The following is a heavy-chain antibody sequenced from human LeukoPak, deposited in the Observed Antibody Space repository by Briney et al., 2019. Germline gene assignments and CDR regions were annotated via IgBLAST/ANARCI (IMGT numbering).Heavy chain of an antibody. V-gene: IGHV3-30*18. D-gene: IGHD6-13*01. Sequence: PGGSLRLSCAASGFTFRNYGIHCVRQAPGKGLEWVAVISDDGSYKNYVDSVKGRFTISRDNSNNTLYLQMNSLRAEDTAVYYCAKDRDTTSSGTFDYWGQGTLVTVSS. CDR3: AKDRDTTSSGTFDY. CDR2: ISDDGSYK. J-gene: IGHJ4*02. CDR1: GFTFRNYG.